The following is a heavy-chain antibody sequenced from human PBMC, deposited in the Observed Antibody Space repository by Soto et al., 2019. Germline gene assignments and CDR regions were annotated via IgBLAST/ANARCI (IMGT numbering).Heavy chain of an antibody. CDR2: IYDSGST. J-gene: IGHJ4*02. V-gene: IGHV4-31*03. Sequence: PSETLSLTCTVSGGSISRSGYFWSWIRQHPGKGLEWIGYIYDSGSTYYNPSLKSRVSLSVDTSKNQFSLNLTSVTAADTAMYYCARSSRFYFDYWGQGTLVTVSS. CDR3: ARSSRFYFDY. CDR1: GGSISRSGYF.